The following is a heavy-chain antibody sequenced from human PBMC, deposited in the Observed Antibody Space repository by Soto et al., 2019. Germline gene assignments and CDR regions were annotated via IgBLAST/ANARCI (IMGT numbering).Heavy chain of an antibody. V-gene: IGHV3-23*01. CDR1: GFNFGDFA. CDR2: VSGGGHGT. CDR3: SKVLDRPPSDYWGQ. Sequence: GGSLRLSCVASGFNFGDFAMSWVRQLPGKGLEWVATVSGGGHGTVYADSVKGRYTISRDNFKNTLYLQMNSLRVDDTAVYYCSKVLDRPPSDYWGQWGQGTLVTVSS. D-gene: IGHD3-22*01. J-gene: IGHJ4*02.